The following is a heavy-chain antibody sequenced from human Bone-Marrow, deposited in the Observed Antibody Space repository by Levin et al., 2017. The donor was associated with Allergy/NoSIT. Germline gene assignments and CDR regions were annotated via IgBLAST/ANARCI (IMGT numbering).Heavy chain of an antibody. CDR1: RNSFTNHW. D-gene: IGHD2-8*02. V-gene: IGHV5-51*01. CDR2: IYPGDSDT. Sequence: GGSLRLSCKGSRNSFTNHWIAWVRQTPGKGLEWMGIIYPGDSDTRYRASFQGQVTISADKSITTAYLQWSSLRASDTAMYYCARLTGGYVDYWGQGTLVTVSS. J-gene: IGHJ4*02. CDR3: ARLTGGYVDY.